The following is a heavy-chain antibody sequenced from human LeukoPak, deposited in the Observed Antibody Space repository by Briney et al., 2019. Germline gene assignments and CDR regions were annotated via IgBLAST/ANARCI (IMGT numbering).Heavy chain of an antibody. CDR3: ASDPSSGYYTW. D-gene: IGHD3-22*01. CDR2: ITGSGGNT. V-gene: IGHV3-23*01. CDR1: GFIFSSYS. J-gene: IGHJ4*02. Sequence: PGGSLRLSCAASGFIFSSYSMSWVRQAPGKGLEWVSVITGSGGNTYYADSVKGRFTISKDNSKNTVYLQMNSLRAEDTAVYYCASDPSSGYYTWWGQGTLVTVSS.